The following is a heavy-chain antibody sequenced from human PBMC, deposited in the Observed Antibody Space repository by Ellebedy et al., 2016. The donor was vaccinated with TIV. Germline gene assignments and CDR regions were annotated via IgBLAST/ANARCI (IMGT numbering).Heavy chain of an antibody. J-gene: IGHJ4*02. D-gene: IGHD6-19*01. CDR1: GGSINSGDSY. Sequence: LRLSCTVSGGSINSGDSYWSWLRQPPGKGLKWIGYIYYSGSTYYNPSLKSRVTISVDTSKNQFSLKLSSVTAADTAVYYCAREGIAVAGRGGFDYWGQGTLVTVSS. CDR3: AREGIAVAGRGGFDY. V-gene: IGHV4-30-4*01. CDR2: IYYSGST.